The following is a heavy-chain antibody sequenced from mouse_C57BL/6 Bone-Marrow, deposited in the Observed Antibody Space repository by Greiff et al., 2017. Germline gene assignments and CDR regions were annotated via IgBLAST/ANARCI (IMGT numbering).Heavy chain of an antibody. CDR2: SRNKANDYTT. V-gene: IGHV7-1*02. J-gene: IGHJ1*01. CDR1: GFTFSDFY. D-gene: IGHD4-1*01. CDR3: ARDTGDWYFDV. Sequence: EVQRVESGGGLVQPGGSLRLSCATSGFTFSDFYMEWVRQPPGKRLEWIAASRNKANDYTTEYSASVKGRFIVSRDTSQSILYLQMNALRAEDTASYYCARDTGDWYFDVWGAGTTVTVSS.